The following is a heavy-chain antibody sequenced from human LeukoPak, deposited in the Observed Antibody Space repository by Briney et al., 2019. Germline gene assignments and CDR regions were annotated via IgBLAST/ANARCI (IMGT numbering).Heavy chain of an antibody. CDR1: GGSLSSGSYY. CDR3: ARDHGYCSGGSCYTLDS. Sequence: SETLSLTCTVSGGSLSSGSYYWSWIRQPPGKGLEWIGYIYYSGSTNYNPSLKSRVTISVDKSKNQFSLKLSSVIAADTAVYYCARDHGYCSGGSCYTLDSWGQGTLVTVSS. CDR2: IYYSGST. D-gene: IGHD2-15*01. V-gene: IGHV4-61*01. J-gene: IGHJ4*02.